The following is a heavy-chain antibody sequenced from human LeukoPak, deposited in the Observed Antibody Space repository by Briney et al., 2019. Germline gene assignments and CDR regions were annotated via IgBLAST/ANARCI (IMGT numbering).Heavy chain of an antibody. D-gene: IGHD3-3*01. CDR1: GGSISSYY. V-gene: IGHV4-59*01. CDR3: ARGKVADFWSGYPYYYYYMDV. J-gene: IGHJ6*03. Sequence: PSETLSLTCTVSGGSISSYYWSWIRQPPGKGLEWIGYIYYSGSTNYNPSLKSRVTISVDTSKNQFSLKLSSVTAADTAVYYCARGKVADFWSGYPYYYYYMDVWGKGTTVTVSS. CDR2: IYYSGST.